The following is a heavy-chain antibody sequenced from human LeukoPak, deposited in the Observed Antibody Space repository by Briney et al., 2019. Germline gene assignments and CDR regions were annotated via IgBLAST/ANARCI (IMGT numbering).Heavy chain of an antibody. CDR2: ISSSSSYI. J-gene: IGHJ4*02. V-gene: IGHV3-21*01. Sequence: GGALRLSCAASRFTFSSHSMNWVRQAPGKGLEWVSSISSSSSYIYYADSVKGRFTISRDNAKNSLYLQMNSLRAEDTAVYYCARGAFSQIDYWGQGTLVTVSS. D-gene: IGHD1-26*01. CDR3: ARGAFSQIDY. CDR1: RFTFSSHS.